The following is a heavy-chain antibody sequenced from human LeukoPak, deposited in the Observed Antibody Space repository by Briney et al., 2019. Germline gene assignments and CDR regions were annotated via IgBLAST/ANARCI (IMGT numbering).Heavy chain of an antibody. J-gene: IGHJ4*02. CDR3: ASSTGWYRFDY. CDR1: GYTFTNYD. D-gene: IGHD6-19*01. Sequence: EASVTVSCKASGYTFTNYDFNWVRQAPGQGLEWLGWMRPNTGDTHSALKFQGRVTMTRDTSITTAYMELSSLASDDTAVYFCASSTGWYRFDYWGQGTKVTVSS. V-gene: IGHV1-8*01. CDR2: MRPNTGDT.